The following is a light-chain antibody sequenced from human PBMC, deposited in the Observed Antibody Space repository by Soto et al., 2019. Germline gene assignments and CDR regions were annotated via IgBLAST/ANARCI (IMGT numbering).Light chain of an antibody. CDR2: DAS. J-gene: IGKJ1*01. CDR3: QQHSKWTKT. CDR1: QSIGSY. Sequence: EIVLTQSPDTLSLSPGERATLSCRASQSIGSYLAWYQQKPGQAPRLLIYDASNRATGIPARFTGSGSGTDGTLTITSLEKEDGAVYYCQQHSKWTKTFGQGTKVDIK. V-gene: IGKV3-11*01.